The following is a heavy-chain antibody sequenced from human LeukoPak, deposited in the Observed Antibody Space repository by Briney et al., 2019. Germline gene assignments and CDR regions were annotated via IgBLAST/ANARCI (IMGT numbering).Heavy chain of an antibody. V-gene: IGHV3-30*18. D-gene: IGHD3-22*01. Sequence: GGSLRLSCAASGFTFSSYGMHWVRQAPGKGLEWVAVISYDGSNKHYADSVKGRSTISRDNSKNTLSLQMNSLRAEDTAVYYCAKGSYYDSSGSFYFDYWGQGTLVTVSS. CDR1: GFTFSSYG. CDR2: ISYDGSNK. CDR3: AKGSYYDSSGSFYFDY. J-gene: IGHJ4*02.